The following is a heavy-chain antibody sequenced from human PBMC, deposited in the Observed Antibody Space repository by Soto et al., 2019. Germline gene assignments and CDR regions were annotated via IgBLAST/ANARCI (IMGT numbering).Heavy chain of an antibody. D-gene: IGHD1-1*01. CDR2: ISAHNGNT. Sequence: QVHLLQSGAEVKKPGASVKVSCKGSVYGFTTYGITWVRQAPGQGLEWRAWISAHNGNTNYAQKRQGRVTVTRDTSTSTAYMELRSLRSDATAVYYCARGRYGYYWGQGALVTVS. V-gene: IGHV1-18*01. J-gene: IGHJ4*02. CDR3: ARGRYGYY. CDR1: VYGFTTYG.